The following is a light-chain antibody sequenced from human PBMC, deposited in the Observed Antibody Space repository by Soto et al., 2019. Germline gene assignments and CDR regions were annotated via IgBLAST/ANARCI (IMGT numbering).Light chain of an antibody. J-gene: IGKJ1*01. CDR3: QQYGRTSWT. V-gene: IGKV3-20*01. CDR2: GAS. CDR1: QSVSTNF. Sequence: EIVLTQSPGTLSLSPGEGATLSSRASQSVSTNFFAWYQQKPGQAPRLLIYGASTRATGIPDRFSGSGSGTDFTLTISRLEPEDFAVYYCQQYGRTSWTFGQGTKV.